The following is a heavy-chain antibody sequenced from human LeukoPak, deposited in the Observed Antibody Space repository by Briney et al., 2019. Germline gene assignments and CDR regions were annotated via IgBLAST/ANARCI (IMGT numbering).Heavy chain of an antibody. D-gene: IGHD3-9*01. Sequence: PGRSLRLSCAASRFTFVDYAMHWVRQAPGKGLEWVSGISWNSGSIGYADSVKGRFTISRDNAKNSLYLQMNSLRAEDTALYYCAKDIGAGSDILTGYYSHGFDPWGQGALVTVSS. CDR1: RFTFVDYA. J-gene: IGHJ5*02. CDR2: ISWNSGSI. CDR3: AKDIGAGSDILTGYYSHGFDP. V-gene: IGHV3-9*01.